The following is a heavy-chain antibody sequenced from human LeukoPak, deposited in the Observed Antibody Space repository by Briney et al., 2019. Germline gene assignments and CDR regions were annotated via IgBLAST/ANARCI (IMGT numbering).Heavy chain of an antibody. J-gene: IGHJ4*02. V-gene: IGHV3-11*01. CDR3: ARTGQYCSGGTCYSGQFDF. Sequence: GGSLRLSCAASGFSFSDYYMIWIRHAPGRGLEYVSYISSHGSPIHYADSVKGRFTISRNNANNSLFLQMNSLRVEDTAVYYCARTGQYCSGGTCYSGQFDFWGQGTLVTVSS. CDR1: GFSFSDYY. CDR2: ISSHGSPI. D-gene: IGHD2-15*01.